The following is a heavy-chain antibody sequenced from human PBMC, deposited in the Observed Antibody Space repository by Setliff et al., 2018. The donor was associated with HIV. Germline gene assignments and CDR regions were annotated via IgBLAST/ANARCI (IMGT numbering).Heavy chain of an antibody. V-gene: IGHV3-21*06. J-gene: IGHJ4*02. Sequence: GGSLRLSCAVSGFTFSSYTMNWVRQAPGKGLEWISSITRSGDYMYYADSVKGRFTISRDNAKNILYLQMNTLRADDTAVYYCLRGDARDYWGQGTLVTVSS. D-gene: IGHD3-10*01. CDR1: GFTFSSYT. CDR3: LRGDARDY. CDR2: ITRSGDYM.